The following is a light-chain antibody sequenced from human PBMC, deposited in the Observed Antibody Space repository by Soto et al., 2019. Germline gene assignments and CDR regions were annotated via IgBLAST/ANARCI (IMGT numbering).Light chain of an antibody. J-gene: IGKJ1*01. Sequence: EILMTQSPSTLAVSPGEGATLSCRASQSINSNLAWYQQKRGQAPRLLMYRASTRATGVPSRFSGSGSGTEFTLTINSLPSEDFETYYCQQSYSTPWTFGQGTKVDIK. CDR1: QSINSN. V-gene: IGKV3-15*01. CDR2: RAS. CDR3: QQSYSTPWT.